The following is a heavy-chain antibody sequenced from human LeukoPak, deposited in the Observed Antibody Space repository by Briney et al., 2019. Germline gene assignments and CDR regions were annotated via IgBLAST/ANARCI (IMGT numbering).Heavy chain of an antibody. D-gene: IGHD5-12*01. Sequence: PGGSLRLSCAASGFTFSSYSMNWVRQAPGKGLEWVSYISSSSSTIYYADSVKGRFTISRDNAKNSLYLQMNSLRAEDTAVYYCASSALAPIGHRGTFDYWGQGTLVTVSS. CDR1: GFTFSSYS. V-gene: IGHV3-48*04. CDR3: ASSALAPIGHRGTFDY. CDR2: ISSSSSTI. J-gene: IGHJ4*02.